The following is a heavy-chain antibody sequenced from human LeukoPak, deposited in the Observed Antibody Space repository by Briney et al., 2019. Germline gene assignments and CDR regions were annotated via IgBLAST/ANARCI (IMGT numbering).Heavy chain of an antibody. Sequence: PGGSLRLSCAASGFTFSNAWMNWVRQAPGKGLEWVGRIRTKTDGWTTDYAAPVKGRFTISRDDSKNTLYLQMNSLKTEDTAVYYCTTDHDDTSGYYADAFDLWGQGTMVTVSS. J-gene: IGHJ3*01. CDR1: GFTFSNAW. D-gene: IGHD3-22*01. CDR3: TTDHDDTSGYYADAFDL. V-gene: IGHV3-15*01. CDR2: IRTKTDGWTT.